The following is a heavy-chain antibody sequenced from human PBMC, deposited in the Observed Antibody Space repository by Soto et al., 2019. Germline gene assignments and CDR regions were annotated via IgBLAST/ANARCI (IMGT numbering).Heavy chain of an antibody. CDR3: AREGGRYSSGSDYWYFDL. V-gene: IGHV1-8*01. Sequence: QVQLVQSGAEVKKPGASVKVSCKASGYIFTSYDINWVRLATGQGLEWMGSMNSKNGNIVYAQRFQGRVTMTRNTSVSTAYMELSSLTSDDTAVYYCAREGGRYSSGSDYWYFDLWGRGTLVSVSS. CDR1: GYIFTSYD. J-gene: IGHJ2*01. CDR2: MNSKNGNI. D-gene: IGHD5-18*01.